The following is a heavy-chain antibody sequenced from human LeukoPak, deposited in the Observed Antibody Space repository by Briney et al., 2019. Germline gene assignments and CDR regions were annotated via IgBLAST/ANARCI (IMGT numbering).Heavy chain of an antibody. Sequence: GRSLRLSCAASGFTFSNYGMHWVRQAPGKGLEWVAVISYDGSNKYYADSVKGRFTISRANAKNSLYLQMNSLRSDDTAVYYCARDQGGASDSKPQYYRFGLDVWGQGTTVTVS. CDR3: ARDQGGASDSKPQYYRFGLDV. D-gene: IGHD1-26*01. V-gene: IGHV3-30*03. J-gene: IGHJ6*02. CDR2: ISYDGSNK. CDR1: GFTFSNYG.